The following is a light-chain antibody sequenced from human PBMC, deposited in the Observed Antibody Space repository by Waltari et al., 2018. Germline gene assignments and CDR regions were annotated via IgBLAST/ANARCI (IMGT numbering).Light chain of an antibody. J-gene: IGKJ3*01. CDR2: PAS. Sequence: DIQLTQSPPLLSASVGDRVTITCRASQGIASFLAWYQQKPGKAPKLLNDPASILQSGVPSRFSGSGSGTEFSLTISSLQPEDFATYYCQQLESYAFTFGPGTKVDIK. CDR3: QQLESYAFT. CDR1: QGIASF. V-gene: IGKV1-9*01.